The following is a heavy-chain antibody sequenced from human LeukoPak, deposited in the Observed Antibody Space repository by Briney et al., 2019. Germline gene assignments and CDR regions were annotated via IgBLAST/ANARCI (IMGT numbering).Heavy chain of an antibody. J-gene: IGHJ4*02. D-gene: IGHD3-10*01. V-gene: IGHV4-34*01. CDR3: ARLAVVRGVITDYYFDY. CDR2: INHSGST. Sequence: SETLSLTCAVDGGSFSGYYWSWIRQPPGKGLEWIGEINHSGSTNYNPSLKSRVTISVDTSKNQFSLKLSSVTAADTAVYYCARLAVVRGVITDYYFDYWGQGTLVTVSS. CDR1: GGSFSGYY.